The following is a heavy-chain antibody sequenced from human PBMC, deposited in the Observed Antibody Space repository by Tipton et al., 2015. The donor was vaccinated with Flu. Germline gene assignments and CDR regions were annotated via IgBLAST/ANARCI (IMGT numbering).Heavy chain of an antibody. D-gene: IGHD3-10*02. J-gene: IGHJ6*02. V-gene: IGHV3-23*01. CDR3: ARGRDYVYYHAMDV. Sequence: SGFTFSSYAMTWVRQAPGKGLEWVSGLIENGVDTYYSDSVKGRFTISRDTAKNSLYPQMNSLRAEDTALYFCARGRDYVYYHAMDVWGQGTTVTVSS. CDR2: LIENGVDT. CDR1: GFTFSSYA.